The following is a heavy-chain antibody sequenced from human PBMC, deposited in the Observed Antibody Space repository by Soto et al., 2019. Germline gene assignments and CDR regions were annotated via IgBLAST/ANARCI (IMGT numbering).Heavy chain of an antibody. D-gene: IGHD6-19*01. V-gene: IGHV1-24*01. CDR3: ATVWYSSGTRGYFDY. J-gene: IGHJ4*02. Sequence: ASVKVSCKVSGYTLTELSMHWVRQAPGKGLEWMGGFDPEDGETIYAQKFQGRVTMTEDTSTVTAYMELSSLRSEDTAVYYCATVWYSSGTRGYFDYWGQGTLVTVSS. CDR2: FDPEDGET. CDR1: GYTLTELS.